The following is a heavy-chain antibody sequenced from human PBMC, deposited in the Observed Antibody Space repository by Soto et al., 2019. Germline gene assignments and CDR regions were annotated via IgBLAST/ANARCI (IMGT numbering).Heavy chain of an antibody. Sequence: QVQLVQSGAEVKKPGSSVKVSCKASGGTFSSYAISWVRQAPGQGLEWMGGIIPIFGTANYAQKFQGRVTITADESTRTAYMELSSLRSEDTSVYYCATVYYYDSSGYSPSYYYGMDVLGQGTTVTVSS. J-gene: IGHJ6*02. CDR2: IIPIFGTA. V-gene: IGHV1-69*01. CDR1: GGTFSSYA. CDR3: ATVYYYDSSGYSPSYYYGMDV. D-gene: IGHD3-22*01.